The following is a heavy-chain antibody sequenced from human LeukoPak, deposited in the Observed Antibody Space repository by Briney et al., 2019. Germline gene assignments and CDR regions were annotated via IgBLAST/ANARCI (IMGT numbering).Heavy chain of an antibody. J-gene: IGHJ4*02. V-gene: IGHV3-23*01. CDR1: GITLSNYG. Sequence: GGSLRLSCAVSGITLSNYGMSWVRQGPGKGLEWVAGISDSGGRTNYADSVKGRFTISRDNPKNTLYLQTNSLRAEDTAVYFCAKRGVVIRVILVGFHKEAYYFDSWGQGALVTVSS. CDR2: ISDSGGRT. D-gene: IGHD3-22*01. CDR3: AKRGVVIRVILVGFHKEAYYFDS.